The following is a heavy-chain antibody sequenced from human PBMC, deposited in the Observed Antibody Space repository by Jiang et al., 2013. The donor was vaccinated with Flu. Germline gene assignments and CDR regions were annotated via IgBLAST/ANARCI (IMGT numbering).Heavy chain of an antibody. Sequence: GSGLVKPSETLSLTCTVSGASMSNYYWSWIRQPPGKGLEWIGSIFYSATTNYNPSLKSRVTISVDPSKNQFSLKLSSTTAADTAVYYCARDRAPIGFGESIPFDYWGQGTLVTVSS. D-gene: IGHD3-10*01. CDR2: IFYSATT. J-gene: IGHJ4*02. CDR3: ARDRAPIGFGESIPFDY. V-gene: IGHV4-59*01. CDR1: GASMSNYY.